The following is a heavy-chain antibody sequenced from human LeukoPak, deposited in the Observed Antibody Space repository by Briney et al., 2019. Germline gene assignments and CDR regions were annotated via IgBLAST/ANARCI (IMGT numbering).Heavy chain of an antibody. V-gene: IGHV3-21*01. CDR2: ISSSGTYI. CDR3: AGDFVNSGYYFDY. CDR1: GFTFSRFS. D-gene: IGHD3-22*01. Sequence: GGSLRLSCAASGFTFSRFSMNWVRQAPGKGLEWVSSISSSGTYIYYADSVKGRFTIPRDSAKNSLYLQMNSLRAEDTAVYYCAGDFVNSGYYFDYWGQGTLVTVSS. J-gene: IGHJ4*02.